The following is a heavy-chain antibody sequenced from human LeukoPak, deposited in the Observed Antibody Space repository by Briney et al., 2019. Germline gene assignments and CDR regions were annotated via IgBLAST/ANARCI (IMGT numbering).Heavy chain of an antibody. CDR3: ARGLLRGVQLDY. CDR1: GGSISSSSYY. Sequence: SETLSLTCTVSGGSISSSSYYWGWIRQPPGKGLEWIGSIYYSGSTYYNPSLKSRVTISVDTSKNQFSLKLSTVTAADTAVYYCARGLLRGVQLDYWGQGTLVTVSS. CDR2: IYYSGST. D-gene: IGHD1-1*01. V-gene: IGHV4-39*07. J-gene: IGHJ4*02.